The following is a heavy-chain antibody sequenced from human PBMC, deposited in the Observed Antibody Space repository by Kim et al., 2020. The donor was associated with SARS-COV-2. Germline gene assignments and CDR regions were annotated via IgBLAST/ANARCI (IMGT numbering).Heavy chain of an antibody. Sequence: GNHKYYVDSVKGRFTISRDNTNNFLYLQMKSLRVEDTALYYCTTGGRGDYWGQGTLVTVSS. D-gene: IGHD1-26*01. CDR3: TTGGRGDY. J-gene: IGHJ4*02. V-gene: IGHV3-7*01. CDR2: GNHK.